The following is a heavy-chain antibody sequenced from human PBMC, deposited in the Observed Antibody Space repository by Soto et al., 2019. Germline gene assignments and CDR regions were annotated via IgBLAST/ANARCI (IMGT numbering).Heavy chain of an antibody. CDR1: GFTFSSYG. V-gene: IGHV3-33*01. CDR3: ARDLAGTTEKKYYYYYYGMDV. Sequence: GGSLRLSCAASGFTFSSYGMHWVRQAPGKGLEWVAVIWYDGSNKYYADSVKGRFTISRDNSKNTLYLQMNSLRAEDTAVYYCARDLAGTTEKKYYYYYYGMDVWGQGTTVTVSS. D-gene: IGHD4-17*01. CDR2: IWYDGSNK. J-gene: IGHJ6*02.